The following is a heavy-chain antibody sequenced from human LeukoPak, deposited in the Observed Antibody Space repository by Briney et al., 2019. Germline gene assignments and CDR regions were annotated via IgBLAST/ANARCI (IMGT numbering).Heavy chain of an antibody. CDR1: GGSISSSSYY. CDR3: ARGPRAFSVIVVVITSYALDI. J-gene: IGHJ3*02. Sequence: PSETLSLTCTVSGGSISSSSYYWGWIRQPPGKGLEWIGSIYYSGSTYYNPSLKSRVTISVDTSKNQFSLKLSSVTAADTAVYYCARGPRAFSVIVVVITSYALDIWGQGTMVTVSS. V-gene: IGHV4-39*01. D-gene: IGHD3-22*01. CDR2: IYYSGST.